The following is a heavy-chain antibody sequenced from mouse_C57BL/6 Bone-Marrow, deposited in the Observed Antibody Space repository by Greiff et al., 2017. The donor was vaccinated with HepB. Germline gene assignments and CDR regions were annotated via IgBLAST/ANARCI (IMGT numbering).Heavy chain of an antibody. CDR2: IYPGGGYT. D-gene: IGHD6-5*01. Sequence: QVQLQQSGAELVRPGTSVKMSCKASGYTFTNYWIGWAKQRPGHGLEWIGDIYPGGGYTNYNEKFKGKATLTADKSSSTSYMQFSSLTSEDSAIYYVERILSEAMDYGGQGTSVTVSS. CDR3: ERILSEAMDY. J-gene: IGHJ4*01. V-gene: IGHV1-63*01. CDR1: GYTFTNYW.